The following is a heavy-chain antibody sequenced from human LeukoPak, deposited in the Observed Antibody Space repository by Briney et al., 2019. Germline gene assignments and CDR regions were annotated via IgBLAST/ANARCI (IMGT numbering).Heavy chain of an antibody. CDR1: GGSFSGYY. D-gene: IGHD5-24*01. Sequence: PSETLSPTCAVYGGSFSGYYWSWIRQPPGKGLEWIGEINHSGSTNYNPSLKSRVTISVDTSKNQFSLKLSSVTAADTAVYYCASGAQLRYLLYWGQGTLVTVSS. CDR2: INHSGST. CDR3: ASGAQLRYLLY. J-gene: IGHJ4*02. V-gene: IGHV4-34*01.